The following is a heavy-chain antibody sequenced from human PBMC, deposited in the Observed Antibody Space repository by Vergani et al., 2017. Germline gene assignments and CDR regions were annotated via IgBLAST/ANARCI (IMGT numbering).Heavy chain of an antibody. CDR1: GFTFSSYS. V-gene: IGHV3-48*02. J-gene: IGHJ4*02. CDR2: ISSSSSTI. D-gene: IGHD3-22*01. Sequence: EVQLVESGGGLVQPGGSLRLSCAASGFTFSSYSMNWVRQAPGKGLEWVSYISSSSSTIYYADSVKGRFTISRDNAKNSLYLQMNSLRDEDTAVYYCAREKYYYDSSGSHVDYRGQGTLVTVSS. CDR3: AREKYYYDSSGSHVDY.